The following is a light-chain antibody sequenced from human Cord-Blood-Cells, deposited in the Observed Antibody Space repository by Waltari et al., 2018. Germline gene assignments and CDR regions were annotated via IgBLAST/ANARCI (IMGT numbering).Light chain of an antibody. CDR2: CAS. CDR3: QQYNNWPYT. CDR1: QSGSSN. V-gene: IGKV3-15*01. Sequence: EIVMTQSPDTLSVSPGESATRSCMSSQSGSSNLAWYQQKPGQAPRLLIYCASTRATDIPASFSGSGSGTEFTLTISSLQSEDFAVYYCQQYNNWPYTFGQGTKLEIK. J-gene: IGKJ2*01.